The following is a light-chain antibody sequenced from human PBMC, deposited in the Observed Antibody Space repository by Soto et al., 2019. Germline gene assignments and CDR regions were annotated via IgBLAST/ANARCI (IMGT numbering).Light chain of an antibody. V-gene: IGKV3-15*01. CDR2: DAS. CDR1: QGFXSY. CDR3: HQYHNWPIT. J-gene: IGKJ5*01. Sequence: EIGVKQSPATLPVSPGERATLPCRASQGFXSYFGWHQQKPGQAPRPLXYDASTSATGIPASFSGSGSGTEFTLTISSRQSDYCAGYYCHQYHNWPITFGQVTRLEIK.